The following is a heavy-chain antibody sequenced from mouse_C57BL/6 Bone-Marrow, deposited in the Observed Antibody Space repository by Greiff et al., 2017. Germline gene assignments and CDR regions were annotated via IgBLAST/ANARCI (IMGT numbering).Heavy chain of an antibody. CDR2: INPNTGGS. CDR1: GYTFTDYY. CDR3: AGDFDY. Sequence: EVQLQQSGPELVKSGPSVKISCKASGYTFTDYYMNWVKQTHGKSLEWIGDINPNTGGSSYNQKFKGKATLTVDKSSSTAYMELRSLTSEDSAVYYCAGDFDYWGQGTTLTVSS. J-gene: IGHJ2*01. V-gene: IGHV1-26*01.